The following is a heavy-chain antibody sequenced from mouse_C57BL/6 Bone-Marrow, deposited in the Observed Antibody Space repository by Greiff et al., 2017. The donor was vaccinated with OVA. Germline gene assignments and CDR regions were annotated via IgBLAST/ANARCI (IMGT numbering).Heavy chain of an antibody. D-gene: IGHD2-1*01. Sequence: EVKLEESGGDLVKPGGSLKLSCAASGFTFSSYGMSWVRQTPDKRLEWVATISSGGSYTYYPDSVKGRFTISSDNAKHTLYLQMSSLKSEDTAMYYCARHGGNYYFDYWGQGTTLTVSS. J-gene: IGHJ2*01. CDR2: ISSGGSYT. CDR3: ARHGGNYYFDY. V-gene: IGHV5-6*02. CDR1: GFTFSSYG.